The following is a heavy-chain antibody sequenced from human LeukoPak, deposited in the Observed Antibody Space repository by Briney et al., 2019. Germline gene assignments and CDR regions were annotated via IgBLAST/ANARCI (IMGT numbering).Heavy chain of an antibody. D-gene: IGHD5-18*01. J-gene: IGHJ3*02. Sequence: GGSLRLSCAASGFSFSSHTMSWVRQTPGKGLEWVSAIGGSGDSARCADSVNGRFTISRDNSQNTLYLQMNSLRAEDTAVYYCAKARGYSYGYRAFDIWGQGTMVTVSS. CDR1: GFSFSSHT. CDR2: IGGSGDSA. CDR3: AKARGYSYGYRAFDI. V-gene: IGHV3-23*01.